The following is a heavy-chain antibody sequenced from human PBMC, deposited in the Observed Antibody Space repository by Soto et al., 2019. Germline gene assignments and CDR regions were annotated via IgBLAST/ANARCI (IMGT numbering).Heavy chain of an antibody. J-gene: IGHJ4*02. D-gene: IGHD3-16*01. CDR3: ATCGGGL. CDR1: GFTFSNSW. V-gene: IGHV3-7*01. CDR2: IKQDGRQK. Sequence: EVQLVESGGRLVQPGESLRLSCAASGFTFSNSWMSWVRQPPGKGLEWVAKIKQDGRQKYYVDSVKGRFTISRDNAKNSLDLQMNSLGAEDTAVYYCATCGGGLWGQGTLVTVSS.